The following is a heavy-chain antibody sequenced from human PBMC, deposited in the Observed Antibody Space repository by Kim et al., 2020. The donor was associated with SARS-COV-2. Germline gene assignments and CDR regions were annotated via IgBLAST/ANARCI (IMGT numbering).Heavy chain of an antibody. J-gene: IGHJ4*02. CDR2: VYSGGSTT. V-gene: IGHV3-23*03. D-gene: IGHD4-17*01. Sequence: GGSLRLSCVASGFTFSSYAMSWVRQAPGKGLEWVSVVYSGGSTTIYADSVKGRFTISRDNSKNTLYLQMNSLRAEDTAVYYCARHDYGANSLDYGGRGSLVIVSS. CDR3: ARHDYGANSLDY. CDR1: GFTFSSYA.